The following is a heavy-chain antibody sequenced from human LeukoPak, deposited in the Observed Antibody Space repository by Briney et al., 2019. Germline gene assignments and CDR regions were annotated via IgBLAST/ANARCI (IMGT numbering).Heavy chain of an antibody. V-gene: IGHV1-2*02. CDR2: INPNSGGT. Sequence: ASVKVSCKASGYTFYAYYHHWVRQAPGQGLEWMGWINPNSGGTNYAQKIQGRVTMTRDTSINTAYMELSRLRSDDTAVYYCARGERDGDLDSSGPGTLVTVSS. D-gene: IGHD4-17*01. J-gene: IGHJ4*02. CDR3: ARGERDGDLDS. CDR1: GYTFYAYY.